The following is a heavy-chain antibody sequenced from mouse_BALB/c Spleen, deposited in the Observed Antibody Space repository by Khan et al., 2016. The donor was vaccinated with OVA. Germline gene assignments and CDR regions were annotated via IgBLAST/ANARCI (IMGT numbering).Heavy chain of an antibody. CDR2: INTYTGEP. J-gene: IGHJ2*01. CDR3: ASRGGISGLDD. Sequence: QIQLVQSGPELKKPGETVKISCKASGYTFTNYGMNWVKQAPGKGLKWMGWINTYTGEPTYADDFKGRSALSLDTSASTAFLQLNSLKNEDTAAYFCASRGGISGLDDWGQGTTLTVAS. CDR1: GYTFTNYG. D-gene: IGHD1-1*02. V-gene: IGHV9-3-1*01.